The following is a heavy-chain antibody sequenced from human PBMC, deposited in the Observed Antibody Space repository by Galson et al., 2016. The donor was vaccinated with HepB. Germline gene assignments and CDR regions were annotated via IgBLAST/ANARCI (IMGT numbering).Heavy chain of an antibody. J-gene: IGHJ6*02. CDR3: ARDSPYYYDSSGYYYYYYYYGMDV. V-gene: IGHV1-46*01. CDR1: GYTFTSYY. D-gene: IGHD3-22*01. Sequence: SVKVSCKASGYTFTSYYMHWVRQAPGQGLEWMGIINPSGGSTSYAQKFQGRVTMTRDTSTSTVYMELSSLRSEDTAVYYCARDSPYYYDSSGYYYYYYYYGMDVWGQRTTVTVSS. CDR2: INPSGGST.